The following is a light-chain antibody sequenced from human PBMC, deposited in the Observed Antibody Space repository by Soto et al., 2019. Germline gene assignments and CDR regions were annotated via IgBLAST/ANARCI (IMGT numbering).Light chain of an antibody. J-gene: IGLJ1*01. CDR2: DVS. Sequence: QSALTQPASVSGSPGQSITISCIGTSSDVGGYNYVSWYQQHPGKAPKLMIYDVSNRPSGVSNRFSGSKSGNTASLTISGLQADDEADYYCSSYTSSSTSYVFGTGTKLTVL. CDR1: SSDVGGYNY. V-gene: IGLV2-14*01. CDR3: SSYTSSSTSYV.